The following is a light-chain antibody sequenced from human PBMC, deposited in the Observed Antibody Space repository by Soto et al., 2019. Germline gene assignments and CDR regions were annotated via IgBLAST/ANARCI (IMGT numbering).Light chain of an antibody. J-gene: IGLJ1*01. CDR3: SSYTSSSTLLYV. V-gene: IGLV2-14*01. CDR2: EVS. CDR1: SSDVGGYNY. Sequence: QSALTHPASVSGSPGQSITISCTGTSSDVGGYNYVSWYQQHPGKAPKLMIYEVSNRPSGVSNRFSGSKSGNTASLTISGLQAEDEADYYCSSYTSSSTLLYVFGTGTKVT.